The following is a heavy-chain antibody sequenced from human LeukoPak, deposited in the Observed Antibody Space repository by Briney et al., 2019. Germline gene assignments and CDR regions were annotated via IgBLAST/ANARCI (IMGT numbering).Heavy chain of an antibody. CDR3: AIEVNWNYEAY. CDR1: GFTFSSYA. D-gene: IGHD1-7*01. V-gene: IGHV3-23*01. J-gene: IGHJ4*02. Sequence: GGSLRLSCAASGFTFSSYAMSWVRQAPGKGLEWVSAISGSGGSTYYADSVKGRFTTSRDNSKNTLYLQMNSLRAEDTAVYYCAIEVNWNYEAYWGQGTLVTVSS. CDR2: ISGSGGST.